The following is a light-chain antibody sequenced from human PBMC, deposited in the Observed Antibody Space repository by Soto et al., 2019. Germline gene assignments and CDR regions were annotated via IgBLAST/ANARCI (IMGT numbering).Light chain of an antibody. J-gene: IGKJ3*01. CDR2: DAS. Sequence: DIQMTQSPSSLSASVGDRVTITCQASQDISNYLNWYQQKPGKAPKLLIYDASNLETGVPSRFSGSGSGTDFTFTISSLQPEDIATYYCQQYDNLFGPGTKVDI. CDR1: QDISNY. V-gene: IGKV1-33*01. CDR3: QQYDNL.